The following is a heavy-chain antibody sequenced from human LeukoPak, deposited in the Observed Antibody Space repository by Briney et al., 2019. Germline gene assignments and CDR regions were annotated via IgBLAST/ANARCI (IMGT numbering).Heavy chain of an antibody. V-gene: IGHV3-23*01. CDR1: GFTFSSYA. CDR2: ISGSGGST. CDR3: GRGSGVQVWSGLDY. D-gene: IGHD5-18*01. J-gene: IGHJ4*02. Sequence: GGSLRLSCVASGFTFSSYAMSWVRQAPGKGLEWVSAISGSGGSTYYADSVKGRFTISRDNAKNSLYLQMNSLRAEDTAVYYCGRGSGVQVWSGLDYWGQGTLVTVSS.